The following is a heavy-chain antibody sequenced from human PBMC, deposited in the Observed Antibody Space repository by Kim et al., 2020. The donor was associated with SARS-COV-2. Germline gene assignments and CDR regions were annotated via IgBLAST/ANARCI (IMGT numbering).Heavy chain of an antibody. V-gene: IGHV3-74*01. CDR2: T. CDR3: ASRIYTSFDS. J-gene: IGHJ4*02. Sequence: TTYADPMRGRFTVSRNNAKNTRYLQRNSLGAEDTAMYYCASRIYTSFDSWGQGTLVTVSS.